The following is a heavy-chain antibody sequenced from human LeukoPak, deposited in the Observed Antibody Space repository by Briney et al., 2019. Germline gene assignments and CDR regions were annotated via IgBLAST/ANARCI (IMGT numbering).Heavy chain of an antibody. CDR2: IYTSGST. CDR3: ARERDLSWFDP. CDR1: GGSISSYY. Sequence: PSETLSLTCTVSGGSISSYYWSWIRQPAGKGLEWIGRIYTSGSTNYNPSLKSRVTMSIDTSKNQFSLRLTSVTAADTAVYYCARERDLSWFDPWGQGTLVTVSS. D-gene: IGHD5-24*01. J-gene: IGHJ5*02. V-gene: IGHV4-4*07.